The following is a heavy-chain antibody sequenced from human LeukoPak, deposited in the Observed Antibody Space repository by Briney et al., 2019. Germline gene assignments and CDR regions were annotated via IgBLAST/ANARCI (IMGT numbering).Heavy chain of an antibody. Sequence: SETLSLTCTVSGGSISSGSYYWSWIRRPAGRGLEWIRRIYTSGSTNYNPSLKSRVTISVDTSKNQFSLKLSSVTAADTAVYYCAREPDSSGWGFDYWGQGTLVTVSS. CDR3: AREPDSSGWGFDY. CDR2: IYTSGST. CDR1: GGSISSGSYY. J-gene: IGHJ4*02. V-gene: IGHV4-61*02. D-gene: IGHD6-19*01.